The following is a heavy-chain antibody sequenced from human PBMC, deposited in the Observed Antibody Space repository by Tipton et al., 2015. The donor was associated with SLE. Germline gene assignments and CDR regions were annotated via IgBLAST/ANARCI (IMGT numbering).Heavy chain of an antibody. CDR2: INHSGST. Sequence: TLSLTCTVSGASINTYYWSWIRQPPGKGLEWIGEINHSGSTNYNPSLKSRVTISVDTSKNQFSLKLSSVTAADTAVYYCARGGHDFWPGSGSGEDYWGQGTLVTVSS. D-gene: IGHD3-3*01. CDR3: ARGGHDFWPGSGSGEDY. CDR1: GASINTYY. J-gene: IGHJ4*02. V-gene: IGHV4-34*01.